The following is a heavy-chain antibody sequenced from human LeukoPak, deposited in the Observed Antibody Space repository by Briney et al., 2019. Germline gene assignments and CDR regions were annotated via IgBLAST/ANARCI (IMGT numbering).Heavy chain of an antibody. CDR2: ISGSGGST. J-gene: IGHJ4*02. CDR1: GFTFSSYA. V-gene: IGHV3-23*01. CDR3: AKAECSGGSCYSSPYY. D-gene: IGHD2-15*01. Sequence: QSGGSLRLSCAASGFTFSSYAMSWVRQAPEKGLEWVSAISGSGGSTYYADSVKGRFTISRGNSKNTLYLQMNSLRAEDTAVYYCAKAECSGGSCYSSPYYWGQGTLVTVSS.